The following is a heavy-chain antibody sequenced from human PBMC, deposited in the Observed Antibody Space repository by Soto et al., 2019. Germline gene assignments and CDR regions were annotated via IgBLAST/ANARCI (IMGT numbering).Heavy chain of an antibody. CDR1: GYNFPNYW. V-gene: IGHV5-51*01. CDR2: IYPDDSDT. Sequence: EVQLVQSGAEVKGPGESLKILCNVSGYNFPNYWIVWVRQMPGKGLEWMGMIYPDDSDTRYSPSFQGQVTFSADKSISTAILQWNSLKASDTAIYYCARRAYSSGPFDFWGQGTLVTVSS. J-gene: IGHJ4*02. D-gene: IGHD3-22*01. CDR3: ARRAYSSGPFDF.